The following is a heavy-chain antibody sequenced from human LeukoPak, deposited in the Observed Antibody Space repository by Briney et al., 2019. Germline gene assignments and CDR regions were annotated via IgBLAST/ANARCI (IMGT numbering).Heavy chain of an antibody. CDR1: GFTFSGSA. J-gene: IGHJ4*02. V-gene: IGHV3-73*01. CDR2: IRSKANSYAT. D-gene: IGHD1-26*01. Sequence: GGSLRLSCAASGFTFSGSAMHWVRQASGKGLEWVGRIRSKANSYATAYAASVKGRFTISRDDSKNTAYLQMNSLKTEDTAVYYCAKDESGRYEGHFDYWGQGTLVTVSS. CDR3: AKDESGRYEGHFDY.